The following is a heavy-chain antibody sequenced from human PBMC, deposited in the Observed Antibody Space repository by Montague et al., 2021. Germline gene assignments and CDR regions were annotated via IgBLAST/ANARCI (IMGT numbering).Heavy chain of an antibody. CDR3: AREPRYSLSWSFDY. D-gene: IGHD6-13*01. CDR1: GDSDSINTAA. J-gene: IGHJ4*02. CDR2: TYYRSEWYY. V-gene: IGHV6-1*01. Sequence: CAISGDSDSINTAAWNWVRQTPSRDPEWLGGTYYRSEWYYDYAVSVKSRMTISPDTSRNQFSLQLSSVTPEDRAVYYCAREPRYSLSWSFDYWGQGTLVTVSA.